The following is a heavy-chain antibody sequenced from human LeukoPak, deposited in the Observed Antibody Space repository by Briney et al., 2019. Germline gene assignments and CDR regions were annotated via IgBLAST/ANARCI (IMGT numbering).Heavy chain of an antibody. D-gene: IGHD1-26*01. Sequence: GGSLRLSCAASGFTLSRYSMNWVRQAPGKGLEWVSYISSSSSTKYYADSVKGRFTISRDNAKKSLYLQMNSLRAEDTAVYYCGRGGGYYNEAFDIWGQGTMVIVSS. CDR3: GRGGGYYNEAFDI. V-gene: IGHV3-48*01. CDR2: ISSSSSTK. J-gene: IGHJ3*02. CDR1: GFTLSRYS.